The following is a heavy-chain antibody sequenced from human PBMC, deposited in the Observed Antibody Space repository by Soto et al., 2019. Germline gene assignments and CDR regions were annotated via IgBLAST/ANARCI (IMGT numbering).Heavy chain of an antibody. CDR1: GGTFSSYT. CDR3: ARVTMVRGVPFYYYYYGMDV. CDR2: IIPILGIA. D-gene: IGHD3-10*01. J-gene: IGHJ6*02. Sequence: GASVKVSCKASGGTFSSYTISWVRQAPGQGLEWMGRIIPILGIANYAQKFQGRVTITADKSTSTAYMELSSLRSEDTAVYYCARVTMVRGVPFYYYYYGMDVWGQGTTVTVSS. V-gene: IGHV1-69*02.